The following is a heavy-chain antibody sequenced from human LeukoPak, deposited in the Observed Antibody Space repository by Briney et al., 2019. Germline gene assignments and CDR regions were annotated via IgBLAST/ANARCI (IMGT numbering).Heavy chain of an antibody. V-gene: IGHV4-39*01. CDR2: IYYSGST. Sequence: GSLRLSCAASGFTFSNYAMSWVRQPPGKGLEWIGSIYYSGSTYYNPSLKSRVTISVDTSKNQFSLKLSSVTAADTAVYYCARQGVSSRYYFDYWGQGTLVTVSS. CDR3: ARQGVSSRYYFDY. D-gene: IGHD6-13*01. CDR1: GFTFSNYA. J-gene: IGHJ4*02.